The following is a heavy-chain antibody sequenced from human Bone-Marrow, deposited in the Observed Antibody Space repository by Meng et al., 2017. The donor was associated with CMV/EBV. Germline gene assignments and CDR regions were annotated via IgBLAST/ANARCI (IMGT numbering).Heavy chain of an antibody. D-gene: IGHD3-3*01. Sequence: ASVKVSCKASGYTFTSYDINWVRQATGQGLEWMGWMNPNSGNTGYAQKFQGRVTMTRNTSISTAYMELSSLRSEDTAVYYCARGRPYYDFWSGYYRGGWFDPWGQGNLVNVPS. V-gene: IGHV1-8*01. CDR1: GYTFTSYD. CDR2: MNPNSGNT. J-gene: IGHJ5*02. CDR3: ARGRPYYDFWSGYYRGGWFDP.